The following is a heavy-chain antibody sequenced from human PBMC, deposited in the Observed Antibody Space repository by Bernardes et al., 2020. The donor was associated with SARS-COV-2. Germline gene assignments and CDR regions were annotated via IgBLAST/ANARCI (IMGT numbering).Heavy chain of an antibody. J-gene: IGHJ2*01. V-gene: IGHV5-51*01. D-gene: IGHD6-19*01. CDR1: GYSFTSYW. CDR3: ARLGYSNGWYEGYFDL. CDR2: IYPGDSDT. Sequence: GESLKISCKGSGYSFTSYWIGWVRQMPGKGLEWIGIIYPGDSDTRYSPSFQGQVTISADKSLSTAYLQWSSLKASDTAMYYCARLGYSNGWYEGYFDLWGRGTLVTVSS.